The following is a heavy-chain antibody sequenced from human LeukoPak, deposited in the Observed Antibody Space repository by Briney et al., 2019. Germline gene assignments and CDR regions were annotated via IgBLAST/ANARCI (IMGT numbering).Heavy chain of an antibody. CDR3: ARDLGVVPPEDYDYFDY. Sequence: GGSLRLSCAASGFTFSSYWMHWVRQAPGKGLVWVSRINTDGSSTNYADSVKGRFTISRDNAKNTLYLQMNSLRAEDTAIYYCARDLGVVPPEDYDYFDYWGQGTLVTVSA. CDR2: INTDGSST. V-gene: IGHV3-74*01. J-gene: IGHJ4*02. D-gene: IGHD2-2*01. CDR1: GFTFSSYW.